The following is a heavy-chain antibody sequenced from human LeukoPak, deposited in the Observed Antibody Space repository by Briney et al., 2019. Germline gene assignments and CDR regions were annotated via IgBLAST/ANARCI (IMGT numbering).Heavy chain of an antibody. CDR2: ISHTGST. V-gene: IGHV4-39*01. D-gene: IGHD3-9*01. J-gene: IGHJ6*03. CDR1: GGSIISQNYY. CDR3: ARLLSYDVLTDNYYKYYMDV. Sequence: SETLSLTCSVSGGSIISQNYYWGWIRQPPGKVLELIGSISHTGSTFYSPSLKSRVTMTVDTSNNEFALRVNSVTAADTAVYYCARLLSYDVLTDNYYKYYMDVWGKGTTVTVSS.